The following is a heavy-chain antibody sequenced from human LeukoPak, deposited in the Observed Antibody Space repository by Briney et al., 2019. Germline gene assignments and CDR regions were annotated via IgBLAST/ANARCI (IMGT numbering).Heavy chain of an antibody. CDR3: ARRQKVTARYFQH. CDR1: GGSFSGYY. Sequence: SETLSLTCAVYGGSFSGYYWSWIRQPPGKGLEWIGEINHSGSTYYNPSLKSRVTISVDTSKNQFSLKLSSVTAADTAVYYCARRQKVTARYFQHWGQGTLVTVSS. CDR2: INHSGST. V-gene: IGHV4-34*01. J-gene: IGHJ1*01. D-gene: IGHD5-18*01.